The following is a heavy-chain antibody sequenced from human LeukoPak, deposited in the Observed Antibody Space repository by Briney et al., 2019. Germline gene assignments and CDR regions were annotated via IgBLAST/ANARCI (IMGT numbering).Heavy chain of an antibody. CDR3: ARDQRYAFDY. Sequence: PGGSLRLSCATSGFTFTDYPMNWVRQAPGKGLEWVSNIRTSTKGANYAIYADSVKGRVTFSRDDAKNTLYLHMHSLRDDDTAVYYCARDQRYAFDYWGQGILVTVSS. CDR1: GFTFTDYP. J-gene: IGHJ4*02. CDR2: IRTSTKGA. V-gene: IGHV3-48*02. D-gene: IGHD3-9*01.